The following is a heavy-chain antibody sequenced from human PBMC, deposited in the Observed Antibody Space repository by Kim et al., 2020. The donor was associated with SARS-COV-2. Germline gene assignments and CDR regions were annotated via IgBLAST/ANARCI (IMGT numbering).Heavy chain of an antibody. J-gene: IGHJ4*02. CDR1: GFIFSDYY. V-gene: IGHV3-11*01. Sequence: GGSLRLSCAASGFIFSDYYMSWIRQAPGKGLEWVSYISSSGTTVYYADSVKGRFSISRDNAKNSMYLQMNSLRAEDTAVYYCTRDPRVDTYGYYQSDYWGQGTLVTVSS. D-gene: IGHD3-22*01. CDR2: ISSSGTTV. CDR3: TRDPRVDTYGYYQSDY.